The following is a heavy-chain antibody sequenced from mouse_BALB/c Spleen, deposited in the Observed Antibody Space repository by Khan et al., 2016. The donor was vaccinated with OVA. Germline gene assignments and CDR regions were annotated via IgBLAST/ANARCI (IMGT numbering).Heavy chain of an antibody. Sequence: VQLQESGPGLVKPSQSLSLTCTVTGYSITSDYAWNWIRQFPGNKLEWMGYISYSGSTNYNPALKSRISITRDTSNNQLFLQLNSVTTEDTATYYCARDGSRYNYAMDYWGQGTSVTVSS. CDR2: ISYSGST. J-gene: IGHJ4*01. CDR1: GYSITSDYA. D-gene: IGHD2-3*01. CDR3: ARDGSRYNYAMDY. V-gene: IGHV3-2*02.